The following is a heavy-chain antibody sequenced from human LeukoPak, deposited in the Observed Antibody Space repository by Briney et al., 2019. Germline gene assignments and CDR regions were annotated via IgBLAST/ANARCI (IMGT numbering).Heavy chain of an antibody. CDR2: ISSSGSPI. CDR1: GFTFSSYE. J-gene: IGHJ4*02. Sequence: PGGSLRLSCAASGFTFSSYEMNWVRQAPGKGLEWVSYISSSGSPIYYADPVKGRFTISRDNAKNSLYLQMNSLRAEDTAVYYCARGYSSGYYAPFFDYWGQGTLVTVSS. V-gene: IGHV3-48*03. CDR3: ARGYSSGYYAPFFDY. D-gene: IGHD3-22*01.